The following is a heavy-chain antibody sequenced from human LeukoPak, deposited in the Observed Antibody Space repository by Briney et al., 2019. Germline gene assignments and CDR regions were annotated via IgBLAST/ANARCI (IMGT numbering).Heavy chain of an antibody. Sequence: GASVKVSCKASGYTFTSYDINWVRQATGQGREWMGWMNPNSGNTGYAQKFQGRVTMTRNTSISTAYMELGSLRSEDTAVYYCARVLVCSSTSCRGPLAYWGQGTLVTVSS. CDR1: GYTFTSYD. V-gene: IGHV1-8*01. CDR3: ARVLVCSSTSCRGPLAY. D-gene: IGHD2-2*01. CDR2: MNPNSGNT. J-gene: IGHJ4*02.